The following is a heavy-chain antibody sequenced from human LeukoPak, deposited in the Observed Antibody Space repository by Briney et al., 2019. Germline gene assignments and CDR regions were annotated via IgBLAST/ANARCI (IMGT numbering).Heavy chain of an antibody. V-gene: IGHV1-24*01. CDR1: GYTLTELS. Sequence: ASVKVSCKVSGYTLTELSMHWVRQAPGKGLEWMGGFDPEDGETIYARKFQGRVTMTEDTSTDTAYMELSSLRSEDTAVYYCATTYYDILTGQTNMDYWSQGTLVTVSS. J-gene: IGHJ4*02. D-gene: IGHD3-9*01. CDR3: ATTYYDILTGQTNMDY. CDR2: FDPEDGET.